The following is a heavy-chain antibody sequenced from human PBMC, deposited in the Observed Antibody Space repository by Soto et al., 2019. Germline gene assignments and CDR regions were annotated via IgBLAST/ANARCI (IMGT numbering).Heavy chain of an antibody. V-gene: IGHV4-59*08. CDR2: TDYSGNT. Sequence: QVQLQESGPGLVRPSETLSLTCTVSSDSISSYYWIWIRQSPGKGLEWIGYTDYSGNTNYNPSLKSRVTISGDTSKTQFSLRLSSVTAADTAVYHCARAVGDPLYYLDYWGQGTLVTVSS. CDR1: SDSISSYY. CDR3: ARAVGDPLYYLDY. D-gene: IGHD6-19*01. J-gene: IGHJ4*02.